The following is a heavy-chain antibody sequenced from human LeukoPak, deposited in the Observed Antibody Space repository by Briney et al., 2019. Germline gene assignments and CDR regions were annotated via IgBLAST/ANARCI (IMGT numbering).Heavy chain of an antibody. CDR3: AKYWFSSSWFDY. V-gene: IGHV3-11*01. D-gene: IGHD6-13*01. J-gene: IGHJ4*02. CDR2: ISSSGSTI. CDR1: GFTFSDYY. Sequence: PGGSLRLSCAASGFTFSDYYMSWIRQAPGKGLEWVSYISSSGSTIYYADSVKGRFTISRDNSKNTLYLQMNSLRAEDTAVYYCAKYWFSSSWFDYWGQGTLVTVSS.